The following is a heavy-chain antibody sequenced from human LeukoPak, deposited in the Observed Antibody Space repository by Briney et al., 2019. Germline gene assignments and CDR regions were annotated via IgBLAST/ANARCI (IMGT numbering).Heavy chain of an antibody. CDR1: GFTFDDYA. D-gene: IGHD3-9*01. CDR2: ISWNSGSI. Sequence: PGGSLRLSCAASGFTFDDYAMHWVRQAPGKGLEWVSGISWNSGSIGYADSVKGRFTISRDNAKNSPYLQMNSLRAEDTALYYCAKVGDILTGYTPHFDYWGQGTLVTVSS. J-gene: IGHJ4*02. CDR3: AKVGDILTGYTPHFDY. V-gene: IGHV3-9*01.